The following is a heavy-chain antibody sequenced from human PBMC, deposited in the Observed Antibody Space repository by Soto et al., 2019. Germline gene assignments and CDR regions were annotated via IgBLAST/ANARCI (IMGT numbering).Heavy chain of an antibody. D-gene: IGHD3-16*01. CDR2: INDRGGT. Sequence: QVQLQQWGAGLLKPSETLSLTCAVYGGSFXTXYXXXXXXXXXXXXXLXXXGEINDRGGTNYNPSLKRRVTISLDASKNQFSLKLSSVHAADTAVYFCARELKGETTFVYYYYYIDVWGEGTTVTVSS. CDR3: ARELKGETTFVYYYYYIDV. V-gene: IGHV4-34*01. CDR1: GGSFXTXY. J-gene: IGHJ6*03.